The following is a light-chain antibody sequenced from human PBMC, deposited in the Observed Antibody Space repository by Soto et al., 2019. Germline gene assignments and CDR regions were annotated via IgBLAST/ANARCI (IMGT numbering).Light chain of an antibody. CDR1: QSVSSN. Sequence: EIVMTQSPATLSVSPGERATLSCRASQSVSSNLAWYQQKPGQAPRLLFYGASTRATGIPARFSGSGSGTEFTLTISSLQSEDFAVYYCQQRSNWLTFGGGTKVDI. CDR2: GAS. J-gene: IGKJ4*01. CDR3: QQRSNWLT. V-gene: IGKV3-15*01.